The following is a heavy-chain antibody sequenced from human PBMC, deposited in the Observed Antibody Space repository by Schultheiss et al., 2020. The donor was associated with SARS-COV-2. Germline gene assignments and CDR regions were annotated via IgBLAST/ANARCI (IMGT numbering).Heavy chain of an antibody. J-gene: IGHJ4*02. Sequence: GESLKISCAASGFTFSDYYMSWIRQAPGKGLEWVSYISSSGSTIYYADSVKGRFTISRDNAKNSLYLQMNSLRAEDTAVYYCARPRGYFDWQFDYWGQGTLVTVSS. CDR2: ISSSGSTI. CDR1: GFTFSDYY. CDR3: ARPRGYFDWQFDY. V-gene: IGHV3-11*01. D-gene: IGHD3-9*01.